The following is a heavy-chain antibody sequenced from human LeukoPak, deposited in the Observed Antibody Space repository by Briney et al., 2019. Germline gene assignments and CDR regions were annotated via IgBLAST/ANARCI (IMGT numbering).Heavy chain of an antibody. CDR2: ISWNSGMI. D-gene: IGHD5-24*01. J-gene: IGHJ4*02. Sequence: GGSLRLSCAASGFIFDDYAMHWVRQAPGRGLEWVSGISWNSGMIGYADSVKGRFTISRDNAKNSLYLQMNSLRAEDTAVYYCASQRWLQSSFDYWGQGTLVTVSS. CDR3: ASQRWLQSSFDY. V-gene: IGHV3-9*01. CDR1: GFIFDDYA.